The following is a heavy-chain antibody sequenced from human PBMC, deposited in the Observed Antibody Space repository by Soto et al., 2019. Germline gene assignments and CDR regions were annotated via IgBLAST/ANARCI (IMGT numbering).Heavy chain of an antibody. CDR3: ARDTTQITGTTSGYFDY. Sequence: SQTLSLTCAISGDSVSSNSAVWNWIRQSPSRGLEWLGRTYYRSKWNNDYAVSMRGRITIIPDTSKNQFSLQLNSVTPEDTAVYFCARDTTQITGTTSGYFDYWGQGTLVTVSS. CDR2: TYYRSKWNN. CDR1: GDSVSSNSAV. D-gene: IGHD1-20*01. V-gene: IGHV6-1*01. J-gene: IGHJ4*02.